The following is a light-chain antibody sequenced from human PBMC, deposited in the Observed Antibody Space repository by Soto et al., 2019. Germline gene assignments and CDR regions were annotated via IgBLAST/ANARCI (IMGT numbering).Light chain of an antibody. CDR3: QQYGSSPPT. V-gene: IGKV3-20*01. Sequence: EIVLTQSPGTLSLSPGERATLSCRASQSVSSSYLAWYQQNPGQPPRLLIYGASSRATGIPDRFSGSGSGTDFTLTISRLEPEDFAVYYCQQYGSSPPTFGQGTKVDIK. CDR2: GAS. CDR1: QSVSSSY. J-gene: IGKJ1*01.